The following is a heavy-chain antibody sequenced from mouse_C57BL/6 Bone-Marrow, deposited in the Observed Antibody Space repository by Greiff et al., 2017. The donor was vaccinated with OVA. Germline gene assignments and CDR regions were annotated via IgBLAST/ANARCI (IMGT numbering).Heavy chain of an antibody. CDR2: IYPRSGNT. D-gene: IGHD1-1*01. CDR3: ASQGIYYYGSTAY. CDR1: GYTFTSYG. V-gene: IGHV1-81*01. J-gene: IGHJ3*01. Sequence: VKVVESGAELARPGASVKLSCKASGYTFTSYGISWVKQRTGQGLEWIGEIYPRSGNTYYNEKFKGKATLTADKSSSTAYMELRSLTSEDSAVYFCASQGIYYYGSTAYWGQGTLVTVSA.